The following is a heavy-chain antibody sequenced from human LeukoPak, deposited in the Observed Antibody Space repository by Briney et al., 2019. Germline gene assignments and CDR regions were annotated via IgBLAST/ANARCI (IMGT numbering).Heavy chain of an antibody. D-gene: IGHD3-10*01. Sequence: GGSLRLACAASGFTFDDYAMHWIRHAPGKGLEWVSAISGSGSSTYYADSVKGRFTISRDNSKNTLYLQMNSLRAEDTAVYYCAKRRIDEGNFDYWGQGTLVTVSS. CDR2: ISGSGSST. J-gene: IGHJ4*02. CDR3: AKRRIDEGNFDY. CDR1: GFTFDDYA. V-gene: IGHV3-23*01.